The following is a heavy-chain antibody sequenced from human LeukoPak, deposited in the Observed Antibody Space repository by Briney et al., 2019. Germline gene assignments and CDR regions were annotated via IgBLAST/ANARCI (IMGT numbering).Heavy chain of an antibody. V-gene: IGHV4-4*07. CDR3: ARDDVDTPTFDY. J-gene: IGHJ4*02. CDR2: IYISGST. D-gene: IGHD5-18*01. CDR1: GGSISSYY. Sequence: SETLSLTRTVSGGSISSYYWSWIRQPAGKGLEWIGRIYISGSTDYNPSLKSRVTMSLDTSQNQLSLKLNSVTAADTAVYYCARDDVDTPTFDYWGQGTLVTVSS.